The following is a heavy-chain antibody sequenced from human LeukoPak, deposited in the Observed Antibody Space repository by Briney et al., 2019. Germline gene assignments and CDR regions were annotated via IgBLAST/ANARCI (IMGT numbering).Heavy chain of an antibody. CDR2: IYTSGSI. CDR1: GGSISSFY. CDR3: ARHSSGWYRYMDV. Sequence: SETLSLTCTFSGGSISSFYWSWIRQPPPKGRWWIGYIYTSGSINYNPSLKSRVTISVDTSKNKFSLKLSSVTAADTAVYYCARHSSGWYRYMDVWRKGTTVTVSS. D-gene: IGHD6-19*01. V-gene: IGHV4-4*09. J-gene: IGHJ6*03.